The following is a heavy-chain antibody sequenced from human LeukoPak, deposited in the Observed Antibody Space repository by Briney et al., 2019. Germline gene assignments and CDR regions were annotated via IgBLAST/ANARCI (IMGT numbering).Heavy chain of an antibody. CDR1: GFIFSTYG. J-gene: IGHJ4*02. V-gene: IGHV3-30*18. Sequence: PGRSLRRSCAASGFIFSTYGMHWVRQAPGKGLEWVAVISYDGSNKYYADSVKGRFTISRDNSKNTLYLQMNSLRAEDTAVYYCAKGRTGTRRDNFDYWGQGTLVTVSS. CDR2: ISYDGSNK. D-gene: IGHD1/OR15-1a*01. CDR3: AKGRTGTRRDNFDY.